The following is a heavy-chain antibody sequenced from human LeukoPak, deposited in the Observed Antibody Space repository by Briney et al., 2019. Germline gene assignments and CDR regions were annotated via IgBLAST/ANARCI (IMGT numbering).Heavy chain of an antibody. V-gene: IGHV3-30*18. CDR3: AKGNDLGGYYYPHFDY. D-gene: IGHD3-22*01. Sequence: GGSLRLSCAASGFTFSSYSMNWVRQAPGKGLEWVAVISSDGNNKNYVDSVKGRFTFSRDNSKNTLYLQMNSLRAEDTAVYYCAKGNDLGGYYYPHFDYWGQGTLVTVSS. J-gene: IGHJ4*02. CDR2: ISSDGNNK. CDR1: GFTFSSYS.